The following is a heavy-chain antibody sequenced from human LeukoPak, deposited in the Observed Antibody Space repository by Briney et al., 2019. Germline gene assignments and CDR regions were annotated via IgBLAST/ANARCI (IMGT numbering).Heavy chain of an antibody. CDR2: IYHSGST. Sequence: SETLSLTCAVSGYSISSGYYWGWIGQPPGKGLDWIGSIYHSGSTYYNPSLKSRVTILVDTSKNQFSLKLSSVTAADTAVYYCARTPSSGWYDWRAWFDYWGQGTLVTVSS. CDR1: GYSISSGYY. V-gene: IGHV4-38-2*01. CDR3: ARTPSSGWYDWRAWFDY. D-gene: IGHD6-19*01. J-gene: IGHJ4*02.